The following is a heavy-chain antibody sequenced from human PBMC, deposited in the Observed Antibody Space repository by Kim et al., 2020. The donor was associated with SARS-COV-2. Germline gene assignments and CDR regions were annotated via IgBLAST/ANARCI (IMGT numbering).Heavy chain of an antibody. CDR1: GDSVSSNSAA. V-gene: IGHV6-1*01. CDR3: AREVEYSGSYLGYYYYYGMDV. J-gene: IGHJ6*02. Sequence: SETLSLTCALSGDSVSSNSAAWNWIRQSPSRGLEWLGRTYYRSKWYNDYAVSVKSRITINPDTSKNQFSLQLNSVTPEDTAVYYCAREVEYSGSYLGYYYYYGMDVWGQGTTVTVSS. CDR2: TYYRSKWYN. D-gene: IGHD1-26*01.